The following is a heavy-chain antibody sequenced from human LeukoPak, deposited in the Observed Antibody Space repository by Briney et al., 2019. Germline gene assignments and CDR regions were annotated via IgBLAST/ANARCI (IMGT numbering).Heavy chain of an antibody. CDR3: ARDFGLGYSGYYFDY. J-gene: IGHJ4*02. Sequence: ASVKVSCKASGYTFTSYGISWVRQAPGQGLEWMGWISAYNGSTNYAQKLQGRVTMTTDTSTSTAYMELRSLRSDDTAVYYCARDFGLGYSGYYFDYWGQGTLVTVSS. D-gene: IGHD5-12*01. V-gene: IGHV1-18*01. CDR1: GYTFTSYG. CDR2: ISAYNGST.